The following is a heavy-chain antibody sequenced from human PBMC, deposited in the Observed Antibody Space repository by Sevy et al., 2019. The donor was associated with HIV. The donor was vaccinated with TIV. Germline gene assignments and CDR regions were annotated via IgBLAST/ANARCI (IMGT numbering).Heavy chain of an antibody. CDR2: INPNNGGT. Sequence: ASVKVSCKASGYTFTNYYIHWVRQAPGQGLEWMGWINPNNGGTNYAQKFQDSVTMTRDTSISAAYMELSRLTSDDTAVFYCARSDDAFDIWGQGTMVTVSS. CDR3: ARSDDAFDI. J-gene: IGHJ3*02. V-gene: IGHV1-2*02. CDR1: GYTFTNYY.